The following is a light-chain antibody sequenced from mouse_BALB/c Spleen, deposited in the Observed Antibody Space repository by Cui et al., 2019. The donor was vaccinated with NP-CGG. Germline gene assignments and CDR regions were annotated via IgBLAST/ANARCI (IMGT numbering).Light chain of an antibody. J-gene: IGLJ1*01. Sequence: QAVVTQASALTTSPGETVTFTCRSSTGAVTTSNYANWVQEKPDHLFTGLIGGTKNRAPGVPARFSGSLIGDKAALTITGAQTEDEAIYFCVLWYSNHWVFGGGTKLTVL. CDR1: TGAVTTSNY. CDR2: GTK. CDR3: VLWYSNHWV. V-gene: IGLV1*01.